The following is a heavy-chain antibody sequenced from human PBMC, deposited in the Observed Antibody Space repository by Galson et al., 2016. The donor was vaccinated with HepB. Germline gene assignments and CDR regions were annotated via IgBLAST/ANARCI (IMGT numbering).Heavy chain of an antibody. CDR1: GFSLSTSGVG. CDR2: IYWNDHK. CDR3: ALTGSYQASDGFDI. Sequence: PALVKPTQTLTLTCTFSGFSLSTSGVGVGWIRQPPGKALEWLALIYWNDHKRYSQSLQIRLTITKDTSKKQVVLTMTNMDPVDTAIYFCALTGSYQASDGFDIWGQGTMVTVSS. V-gene: IGHV2-5*01. D-gene: IGHD1-26*01. J-gene: IGHJ3*02.